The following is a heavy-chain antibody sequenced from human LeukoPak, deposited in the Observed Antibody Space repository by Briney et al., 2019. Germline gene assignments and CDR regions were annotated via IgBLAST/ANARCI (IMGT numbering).Heavy chain of an antibody. CDR2: ISAYNGNT. D-gene: IGHD3-10*01. J-gene: IGHJ4*02. CDR1: GGTFSSYA. Sequence: ASVKVSCKASGGTFSSYAISWVRQAPGQGLEWMGWISAYNGNTRYAQNLQGRVTLTTDTSTSTAYMEVRGLRSDDTAVYYCARAQTTGFGESLHYWGQGTLVTVSS. V-gene: IGHV1-18*01. CDR3: ARAQTTGFGESLHY.